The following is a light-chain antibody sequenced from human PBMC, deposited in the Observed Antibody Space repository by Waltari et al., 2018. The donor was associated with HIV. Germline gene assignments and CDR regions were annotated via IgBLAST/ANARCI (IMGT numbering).Light chain of an antibody. Sequence: DIVMTQSPDSLAVSLGERTTINCKSSQSVLYSSNNKNYLAWYQHKPEQPPKLLIYWASTRESGVPDRFSGSGSGRDFTLTISSLQAEDVAVYYCQQYYSPPLTFGGGTKVEIK. J-gene: IGKJ4*01. V-gene: IGKV4-1*01. CDR2: WAS. CDR1: QSVLYSSNNKNY. CDR3: QQYYSPPLT.